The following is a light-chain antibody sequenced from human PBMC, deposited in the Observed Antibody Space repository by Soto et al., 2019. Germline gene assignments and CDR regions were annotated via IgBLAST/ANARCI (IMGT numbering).Light chain of an antibody. J-gene: IGKJ1*01. V-gene: IGKV3-20*01. CDR2: RTS. Sequence: EIVLTPAPGTLSLSPXXXAXXSXRVSQSVSSSYLAWYQQKPGQAPRLLIYRTSNRATGIPDRFSGSGSGTDFTLTISRLEPEDFAVYWCQQYDSSPRTFGQGTKVDIK. CDR1: QSVSSSY. CDR3: QQYDSSPRT.